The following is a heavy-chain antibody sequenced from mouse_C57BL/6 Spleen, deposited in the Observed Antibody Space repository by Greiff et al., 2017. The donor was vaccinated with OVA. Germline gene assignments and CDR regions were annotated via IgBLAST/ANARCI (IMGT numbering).Heavy chain of an antibody. CDR2: ISSGGSYT. D-gene: IGHD2-4*01. V-gene: IGHV5-6*01. Sequence: EVKLMESGGDLVKPGGSLKLSCAASGFTFSSYGMSWVRQTPDKRLEWVATISSGGSYTYYSDSVKGRFTISRDNAKNTLYLQMSSLKSEDTAMYYCARPSDYDGFGYWGQGTTLTVSS. CDR1: GFTFSSYG. CDR3: ARPSDYDGFGY. J-gene: IGHJ2*01.